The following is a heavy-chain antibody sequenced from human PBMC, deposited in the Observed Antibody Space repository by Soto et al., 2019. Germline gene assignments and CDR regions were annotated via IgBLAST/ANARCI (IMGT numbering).Heavy chain of an antibody. J-gene: IGHJ6*03. D-gene: IGHD5-18*01. CDR3: ARRNTALYYYYYYMDV. CDR2: INSDGSST. CDR1: GFPFSSYW. V-gene: IGHV3-74*01. Sequence: EVQLVESGGGLVQPGRSLRLSCAASGFPFSSYWMHWVRQAPGKGLVWVSRINSDGSSTSYADSVKGRFTISRDNAKNTLYLQMNSLRAEDTAVYYCARRNTALYYYYYYMDVWGKGTTVTVS.